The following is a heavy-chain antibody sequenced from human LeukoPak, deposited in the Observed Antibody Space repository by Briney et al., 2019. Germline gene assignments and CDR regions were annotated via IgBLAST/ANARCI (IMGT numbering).Heavy chain of an antibody. D-gene: IGHD3-3*01. Sequence: GGSLRLSCAASGLTFSNYYMSWIRQAPGKGLEWVSYIDRSESVMHYADSVKGRFAISRDNARNSLYLQMNSLRDEDTAVYYCARLRSVTMYDAFDFWGQGTMVTVSS. CDR3: ARLRSVTMYDAFDF. CDR2: IDRSESVM. V-gene: IGHV3-11*01. J-gene: IGHJ3*01. CDR1: GLTFSNYY.